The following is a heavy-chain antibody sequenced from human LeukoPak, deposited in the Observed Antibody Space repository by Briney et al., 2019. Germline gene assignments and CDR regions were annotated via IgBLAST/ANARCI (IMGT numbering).Heavy chain of an antibody. CDR2: INEDGSVQ. D-gene: IGHD4-17*01. Sequence: GSLRLSCAASGFSFSKFWMSWVRQAPGKGLEWVANINEDGSVQHYADSVKGRFTVSRDNAKNSLYVQLNSLRAADTALYYCGRIAYGDIRWGQGTLVTVSS. V-gene: IGHV3-7*01. CDR1: GFSFSKFW. CDR3: GRIAYGDIR. J-gene: IGHJ4*02.